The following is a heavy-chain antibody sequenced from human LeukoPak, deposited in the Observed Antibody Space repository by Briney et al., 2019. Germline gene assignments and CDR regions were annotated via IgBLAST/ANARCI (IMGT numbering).Heavy chain of an antibody. J-gene: IGHJ6*03. Sequence: ASVKVSCKASGGTFSSYAISWVRQAPGQGLEWMGGIIPIFGTTNYAQKLQGRVTITADESTSTAYMELSSLRSEDTAVYYCARVSHGDYVSPYYYYMDVWGKGTTVTISS. D-gene: IGHD4-17*01. CDR3: ARVSHGDYVSPYYYYMDV. V-gene: IGHV1-69*13. CDR1: GGTFSSYA. CDR2: IIPIFGTT.